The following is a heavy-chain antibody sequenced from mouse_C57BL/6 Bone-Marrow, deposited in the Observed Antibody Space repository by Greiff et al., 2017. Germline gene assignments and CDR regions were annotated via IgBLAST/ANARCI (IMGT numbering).Heavy chain of an antibody. Sequence: QVHVKQPGAELVRPGTSVKLSCKASGYTFTSYWMHWVKQRPGQGLEWIGVIDPSDSYTNYNQKFKGKATLTVDTSSSTAYMQLSSLTSEDSAVYYCARRELPTVVPDFDYWGQGTTLTVSS. CDR1: GYTFTSYW. CDR2: IDPSDSYT. V-gene: IGHV1-59*01. D-gene: IGHD1-1*01. J-gene: IGHJ2*01. CDR3: ARRELPTVVPDFDY.